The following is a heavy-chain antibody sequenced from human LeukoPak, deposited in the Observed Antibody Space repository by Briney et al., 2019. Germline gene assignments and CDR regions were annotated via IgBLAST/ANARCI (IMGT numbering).Heavy chain of an antibody. J-gene: IGHJ5*02. D-gene: IGHD3-3*01. V-gene: IGHV4-59*01. CDR1: GGSISSYY. CDR2: IYYSGST. CDR3: ARASDYDFWSGGDWFDP. Sequence: SETLSLTCTVSGGSISSYYWGWIRQPPGKGLEWIGYIYYSGSTNYNPSLKSRVTISVDTSKNQFSLKLSPVTAADTAVYYCARASDYDFWSGGDWFDPWGQGTLVTVSS.